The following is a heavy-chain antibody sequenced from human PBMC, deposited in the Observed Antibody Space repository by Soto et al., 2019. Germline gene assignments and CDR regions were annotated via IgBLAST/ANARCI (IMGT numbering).Heavy chain of an antibody. CDR1: GYSFTDYH. J-gene: IGHJ6*02. CDR3: ARGHSTDCSNGVCSFFYNHEMDV. CDR2: IDPKSGGT. Sequence: ASVKVSCKASGYSFTDYHIHWVRQAPGQGLEWLGRIDPKSGGTSTAQKFQGWVTMTRDRSISTVYMELTRLRSDDTAVYFCARGHSTDCSNGVCSFFYNHEMDVWGQGTTVTVSS. V-gene: IGHV1-2*04. D-gene: IGHD2-8*01.